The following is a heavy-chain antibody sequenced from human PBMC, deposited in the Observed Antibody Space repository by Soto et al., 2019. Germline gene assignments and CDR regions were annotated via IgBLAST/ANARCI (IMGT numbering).Heavy chain of an antibody. Sequence: GGSLRLSCAASEFTFSSYVLTWVRQAPGKGLEWVAAISGGGGTTYYGDSVEGRFTMSRDNSKNTLYLQMNSLRAEDTAIYYCARGPRAPPPHDYGMDVWGQGTTVTVSS. CDR1: EFTFSSYV. CDR2: ISGGGGTT. CDR3: ARGPRAPPPHDYGMDV. J-gene: IGHJ6*02. V-gene: IGHV3-23*01.